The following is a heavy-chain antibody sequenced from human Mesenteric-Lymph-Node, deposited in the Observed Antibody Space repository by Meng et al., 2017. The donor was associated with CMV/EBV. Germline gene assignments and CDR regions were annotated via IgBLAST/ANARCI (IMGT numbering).Heavy chain of an antibody. CDR2: IYYSGST. CDR1: GGSISSSSYY. V-gene: IGHV4-39*01. J-gene: IGHJ4*02. Sequence: CTGSGGSISSSSYYWDWIRQPPGKGLEWIGSIYYSGSTSYTPSLKSRVTISVDTSKNQFSLKLSSVTASDTAVYYCARHGSGSFLLYWGQGTLVTVSS. CDR3: ARHGSGSFLLY. D-gene: IGHD3-10*01.